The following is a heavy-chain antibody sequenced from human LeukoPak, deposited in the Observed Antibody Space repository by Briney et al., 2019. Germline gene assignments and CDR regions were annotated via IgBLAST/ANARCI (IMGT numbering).Heavy chain of an antibody. Sequence: GGSLRLSCAASGFTFSSYWMSWVRQAPGRGLEWVANIKQDGSEKYYVDSVKGRFTISRDNAKNSLYLQMNSLRAEDTAVYYCARAGTDLCRPFDYWGQGPLVTASS. D-gene: IGHD1-14*01. CDR1: GFTFSSYW. V-gene: IGHV3-7*04. CDR3: ARAGTDLCRPFDY. J-gene: IGHJ4*02. CDR2: IKQDGSEK.